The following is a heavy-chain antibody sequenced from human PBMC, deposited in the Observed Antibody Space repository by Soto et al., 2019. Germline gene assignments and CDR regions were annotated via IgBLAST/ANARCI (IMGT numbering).Heavy chain of an antibody. CDR1: GFTLSSYW. D-gene: IGHD2-15*01. CDR3: ARVGCSGGSCIDY. Sequence: EVQLVESGGGLVQPGGSLRLSCAVSGFTLSSYWRHWVRQVPGKGLVWVSRMNSDGSSTSYADSVKGRFTISRDNAKNTLYLQMNSLRADDTGLYYFARVGCSGGSCIDYWGQGTLVTV. CDR2: MNSDGSST. J-gene: IGHJ4*02. V-gene: IGHV3-74*01.